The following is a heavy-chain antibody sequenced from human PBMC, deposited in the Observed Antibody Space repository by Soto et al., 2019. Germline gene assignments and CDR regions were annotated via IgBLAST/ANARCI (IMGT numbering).Heavy chain of an antibody. CDR3: ARQGDYDFWSGFDY. CDR1: GGSISSSSYY. D-gene: IGHD3-3*01. Sequence: PSGTLSLTCTVSGGSISSSSYYWGWIRQPPGKGLEWIGSIYYSGSTYYNPSLKSRVTISVDTSKNQFSLKLSSVTAADTAVYYCARQGDYDFWSGFDYWGQGTLVTVSS. CDR2: IYYSGST. V-gene: IGHV4-39*01. J-gene: IGHJ4*02.